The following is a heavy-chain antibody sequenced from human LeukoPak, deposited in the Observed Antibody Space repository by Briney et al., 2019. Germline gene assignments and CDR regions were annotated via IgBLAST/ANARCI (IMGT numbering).Heavy chain of an antibody. J-gene: IGHJ6*03. D-gene: IGHD1-1*01. CDR3: ATTLLRASTYMDV. CDR2: ISGSGGST. V-gene: IGHV3-23*01. Sequence: GGSLRLSCAASGFTFSSYAMSWVRQAPGKGLNWVSGISGSGGSTYYADSVKGRFTISRDNSKNTLYLQMNSLRAEDTAVYYCATTLLRASTYMDVWGKGTMVTVSS. CDR1: GFTFSSYA.